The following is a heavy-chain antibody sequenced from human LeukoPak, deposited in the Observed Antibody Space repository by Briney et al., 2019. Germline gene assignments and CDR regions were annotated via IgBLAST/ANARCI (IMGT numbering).Heavy chain of an antibody. CDR1: GINFRDYQ. V-gene: IGHV3-11*05. CDR2: HGNSGSDT. CDR3: ARVPWNRYVFDI. J-gene: IGHJ3*02. D-gene: IGHD1-1*01. Sequence: GSLRISRASPGINFRDYQHTLVRPAPREGAEWPSLHGNSGSDTIYFGSVKGPFPTPQENAKNSLDLHLNSLRADDTAVYYCARVPWNRYVFDIWGQGTMVTVSS.